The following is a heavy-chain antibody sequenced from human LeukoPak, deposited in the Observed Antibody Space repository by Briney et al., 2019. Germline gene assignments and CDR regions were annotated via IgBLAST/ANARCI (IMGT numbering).Heavy chain of an antibody. CDR2: ISSSGSTI. V-gene: IGHV3-48*03. J-gene: IGHJ6*02. CDR1: GFTFSSYE. Sequence: GGSLRLSCAASGFTFSSYEMNWVRQVPGKGLEWVSYISSSGSTIYYADSVKGRFTISRDNAKNSLYLQMNSLRAEDTAVYYCARDPDITMVRGVVDGMDVWGQGTTVTVSS. CDR3: ARDPDITMVRGVVDGMDV. D-gene: IGHD3-10*01.